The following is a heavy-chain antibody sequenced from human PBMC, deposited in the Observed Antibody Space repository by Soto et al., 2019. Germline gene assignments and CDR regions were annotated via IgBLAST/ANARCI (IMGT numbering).Heavy chain of an antibody. CDR3: ARERHVILTGNFEGPLDY. V-gene: IGHV3-48*01. D-gene: IGHD3-9*01. J-gene: IGHJ4*02. Sequence: EVQLVESGGGLVQPGGSLRLSCAASGFTFNSYSMNWVRQAPGKGLEWVSYISSRSRTIHYADSVKGRFTISRDNAKNSLYLPMNSLRVEDTAVYYCARERHVILTGNFEGPLDYWGQGTLVTVSS. CDR2: ISSRSRTI. CDR1: GFTFNSYS.